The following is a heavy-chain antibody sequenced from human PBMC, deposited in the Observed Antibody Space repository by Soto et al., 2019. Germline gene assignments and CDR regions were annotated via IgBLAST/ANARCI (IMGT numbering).Heavy chain of an antibody. D-gene: IGHD2-15*01. CDR3: ATAVVVVAANETDY. CDR2: FDPEDGET. V-gene: IGHV1-24*01. J-gene: IGHJ4*01. Sequence: VASVKVSCKVSGYTLTELSMHWVRQAPGKGLEWMGGFDPEDGETIYAQKFQGRVTMTEDTSTDTAYMELSSLRSEDTAVYYCATAVVVVAANETDYWGHGTLVTVS. CDR1: GYTLTELS.